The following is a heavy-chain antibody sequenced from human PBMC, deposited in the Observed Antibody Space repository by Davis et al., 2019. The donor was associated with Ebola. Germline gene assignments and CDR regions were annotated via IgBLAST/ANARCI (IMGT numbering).Heavy chain of an antibody. D-gene: IGHD6-13*01. CDR2: ISGGSSYT. CDR1: GFTFSDYY. J-gene: IGHJ4*02. Sequence: GESLKISCAASGFTFSDYYMTWVRQAPGKGLEWVSYISGGSSYTKYADSVKGRFTISRDNAKNSLYLEINSLRAEDTAVYYCARAGRGYSSNWYCPDHWGQGTLVTVSS. V-gene: IGHV3-11*06. CDR3: ARAGRGYSSNWYCPDH.